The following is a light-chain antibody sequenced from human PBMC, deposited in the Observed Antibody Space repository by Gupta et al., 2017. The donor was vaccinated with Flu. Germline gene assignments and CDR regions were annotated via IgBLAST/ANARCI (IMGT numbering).Light chain of an antibody. Sequence: VTISSQPVQVIGDKCACYQQRPGKAPQLLSYVASKFESGVPARFICSISETECTLTIINLQSDYYGTYYRQQFSNYPGYTFGQGTKLEIK. V-gene: IGKV1-5*01. CDR1: QVIGDK. J-gene: IGKJ2*01. CDR2: VAS. CDR3: QQFSNYPGYT.